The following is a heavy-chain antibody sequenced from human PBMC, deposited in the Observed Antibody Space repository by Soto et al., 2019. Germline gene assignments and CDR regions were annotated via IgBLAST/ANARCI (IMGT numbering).Heavy chain of an antibody. V-gene: IGHV3-48*01. D-gene: IGHD3-22*01. CDR1: GFTFSSYS. CDR3: ARECDSSGWYNWFDP. Sequence: EVQLVESGGGLVQPGGSLRLSCAASGFTFSSYSMNWVRQAPGKGLEWVSYISSSSSTIYYADSVKGRFTISRDNAKNSLYLQMNSLRAEDTAVYYCARECDSSGWYNWFDPWGQGTLVTVSS. J-gene: IGHJ5*02. CDR2: ISSSSSTI.